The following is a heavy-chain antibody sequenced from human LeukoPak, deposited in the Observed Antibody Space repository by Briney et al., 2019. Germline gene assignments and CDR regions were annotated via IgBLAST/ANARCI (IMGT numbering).Heavy chain of an antibody. D-gene: IGHD3-9*01. V-gene: IGHV3-66*01. J-gene: IGHJ3*02. CDR1: GFTVSSKY. CDR3: ARAPAYYDILTGYYTPPGAFDI. Sequence: GGSLRLSCAVSGFTVSSKYMSWVRQAPGKGLEWVSVLYNGGNTYYADSVKGRFTISRDNSKNTLYLQMNSLRAEDTAVYYCARAPAYYDILTGYYTPPGAFDIWGQGTMVTVSS. CDR2: LYNGGNT.